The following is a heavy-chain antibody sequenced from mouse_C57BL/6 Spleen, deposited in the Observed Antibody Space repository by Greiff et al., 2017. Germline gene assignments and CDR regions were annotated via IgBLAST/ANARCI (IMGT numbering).Heavy chain of an antibody. D-gene: IGHD3-3*01. Sequence: QVQLKQPGAELVKPGASVKLSCKASGYTFTSYWMQWVKQRPGQGLEWIGEIDPSDSYTNYNQKFKGKATLTVDTSSSTAYMQLSSLTSEDSAVYYCARRGDSPDYWGQGTTLTVSS. CDR1: GYTFTSYW. V-gene: IGHV1-50*01. CDR3: ARRGDSPDY. J-gene: IGHJ2*01. CDR2: IDPSDSYT.